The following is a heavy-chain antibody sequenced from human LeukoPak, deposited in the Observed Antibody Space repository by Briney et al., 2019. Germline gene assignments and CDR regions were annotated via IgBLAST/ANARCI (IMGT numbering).Heavy chain of an antibody. CDR3: ARDQYSGSYFDY. J-gene: IGHJ4*02. CDR1: GFTFSSYA. Sequence: GGSLRLSCAASGFTFSSYAMHWVRQAPGKGLEWVAVISYDGSNKYYADSVKGRFTISRDNSKNTLYLQMNSLRAEDTAVYYCARDQYSGSYFDYWGQGTLVTVSS. V-gene: IGHV3-30-3*01. CDR2: ISYDGSNK. D-gene: IGHD1-26*01.